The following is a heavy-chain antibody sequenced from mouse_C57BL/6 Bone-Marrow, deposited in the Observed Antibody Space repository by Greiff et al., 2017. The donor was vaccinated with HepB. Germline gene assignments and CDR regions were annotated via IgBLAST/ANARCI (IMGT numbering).Heavy chain of an antibody. J-gene: IGHJ4*01. Sequence: VKVVESGPGLVKPSQSLFLTCSITGFPITSGYYWIWIRQSPGKPLEWMGYITHSGETFYNPSLQSPISITRETSKNQFFLQLNSVTTEDTAMYYCAGDSPIYYYGSSYVGYAMDYWGQGTSVTVSS. D-gene: IGHD1-1*01. CDR3: AGDSPIYYYGSSYVGYAMDY. CDR2: ITHSGET. V-gene: IGHV12-3*01. CDR1: GFPITSGYY.